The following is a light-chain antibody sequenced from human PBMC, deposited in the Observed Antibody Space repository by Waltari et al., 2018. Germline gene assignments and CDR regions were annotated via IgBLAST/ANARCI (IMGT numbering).Light chain of an antibody. V-gene: IGKV1-5*03. CDR3: QQHKAYPYT. CDR2: KAS. CDR1: QSISNY. J-gene: IGKJ2*01. Sequence: DIQMTQSPSTLSASVGDRVTITCRASQSISNYLAWYQQKPGKAPNLLIYKASVLERVVPSRFSGRGSGTDFTLTISSLQPDDFATYYCQQHKAYPYTFGQGTKLAIK.